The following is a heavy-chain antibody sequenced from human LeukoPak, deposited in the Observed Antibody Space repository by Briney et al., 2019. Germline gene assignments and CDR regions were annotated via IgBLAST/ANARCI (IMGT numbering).Heavy chain of an antibody. Sequence: GGSLRLSCAASGFTFSSYWMXXXXXAXXXXLXXXXXXXXXXXEXXXXXSXKGRXXXXXXNAKNSLYLQMNSLRAEDTAVYYCARAGRRCSSTSCYDELNFDYWGQGTLVTVSS. J-gene: IGHJ4*02. CDR3: ARAGRRCSSTSCYDELNFDY. CDR1: GFTFSSYW. V-gene: IGHV3-7*04. D-gene: IGHD2-2*01. CDR2: XXXXXXEX.